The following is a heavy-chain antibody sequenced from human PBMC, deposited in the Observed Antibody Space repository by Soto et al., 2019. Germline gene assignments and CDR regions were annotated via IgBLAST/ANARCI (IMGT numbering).Heavy chain of an antibody. V-gene: IGHV3-23*01. J-gene: IGHJ6*02. CDR2: IRGNGAGI. CDR3: AKRGDILDVSSSFVGYGMDV. CDR1: GFTFRIYA. Sequence: PGGSLRLSCVACGFTFRIYAMTWVRQAPGKGLEWVARIRGNGAGISYADSVKGRFTISRDNSKNTVYLQMNSLRADDTAVYFCAKRGDILDVSSSFVGYGMDVWGQGTTVTVSS. D-gene: IGHD2-15*01.